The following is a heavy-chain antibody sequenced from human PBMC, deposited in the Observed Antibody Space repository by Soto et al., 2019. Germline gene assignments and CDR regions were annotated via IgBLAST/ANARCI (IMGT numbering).Heavy chain of an antibody. CDR1: GFTFSSYG. CDR3: ARDLGGYCSSTSCYEGWFYP. D-gene: IGHD2-2*01. J-gene: IGHJ5*02. CDR2: IWYDGSNK. Sequence: QVQLVESGGGVVQPGRSLRLSCAASGFTFSSYGMHCVRQAPGTGLEWVEVIWYDGSNKYYADSVKGRFTISRNTSKNTLYLLMNSLRAEDTAVYYCARDLGGYCSSTSCYEGWFYPWGQGTLVTV. V-gene: IGHV3-33*01.